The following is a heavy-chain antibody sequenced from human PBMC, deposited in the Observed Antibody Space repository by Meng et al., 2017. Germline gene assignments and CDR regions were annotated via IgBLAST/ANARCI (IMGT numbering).Heavy chain of an antibody. V-gene: IGHV4-59*01. D-gene: IGHD5-18*01. CDR1: GGSISSYY. CDR2: IYYSGST. CDR3: ARVRYSYGYDY. J-gene: IGHJ4*02. Sequence: GSLRLSCTVSGGSISSYYWSWIRQPPGKGLEWIGYIYYSGSTNYNPSLKSRVTISVDTSKTQFSLKLSSVTAADTAVYYCARVRYSYGYDYWGQGTLVTVSS.